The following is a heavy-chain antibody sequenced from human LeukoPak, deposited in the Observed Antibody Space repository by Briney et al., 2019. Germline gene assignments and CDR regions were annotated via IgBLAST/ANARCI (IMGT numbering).Heavy chain of an antibody. V-gene: IGHV3-7*01. CDR2: IKQDDSAK. J-gene: IGHJ5*02. D-gene: IGHD6-13*01. Sequence: AGGSLRLSCVASGFTFDNYRMNWVRQAPGRGLEWVAHIKQDDSAKFYVGSVKGRFTISRDNAKNSLYLQMNNLRDEDSALYYCALMPRQQLSIDGPDHWGRGTLVTVSS. CDR3: ALMPRQQLSIDGPDH. CDR1: GFTFDNYR.